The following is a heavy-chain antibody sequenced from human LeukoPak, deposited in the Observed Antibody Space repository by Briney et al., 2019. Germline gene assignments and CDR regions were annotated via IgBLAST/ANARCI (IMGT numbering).Heavy chain of an antibody. CDR3: AKEKYSSSWYEAYFQH. V-gene: IGHV3-9*01. D-gene: IGHD6-13*01. CDR1: GFTFDGYA. J-gene: IGHJ1*01. Sequence: GGSLRLSCAASGFTFDGYAMHWVRQAPGKGLEWVSGISWNSGSIGYADSVKGRFTISRDNAKNSLYLQMNSLRAEDTALYYCAKEKYSSSWYEAYFQHWGQGTLVTVSS. CDR2: ISWNSGSI.